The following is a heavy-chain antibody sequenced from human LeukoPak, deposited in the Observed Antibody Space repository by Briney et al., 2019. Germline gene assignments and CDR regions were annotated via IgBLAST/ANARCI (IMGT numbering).Heavy chain of an antibody. CDR2: IRYDGSNK. Sequence: PGGSLRLSCTASGFTFSSYGMHWVRQAPGKGLEWVAFIRYDGSNKYYADSVKGRFTISRDNSKNTLYLQMNSLRAEDTAVYYCAKDPKYYYGSGSPPDYYYYMDVWGKGTTVTISS. CDR1: GFTFSSYG. V-gene: IGHV3-30*02. D-gene: IGHD3-10*01. CDR3: AKDPKYYYGSGSPPDYYYYMDV. J-gene: IGHJ6*03.